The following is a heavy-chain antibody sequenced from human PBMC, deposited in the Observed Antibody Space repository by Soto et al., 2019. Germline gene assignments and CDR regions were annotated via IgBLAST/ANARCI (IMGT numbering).Heavy chain of an antibody. Sequence: EVQLLESGGGLVQPGVSLRLSCADSGFTFSSYAMSWVRQAPGKGLEWVSAISGSGGSTYYADSVKGRFTISRDNSKYTLSLQMNSMRGEDTAIYYCAKTWAKYCSGGSGYSFGIPTPFDPWGQGTLVTVSS. CDR1: GFTFSSYA. V-gene: IGHV3-23*01. D-gene: IGHD2-15*01. CDR3: AKTWAKYCSGGSGYSFGIPTPFDP. CDR2: ISGSGGST. J-gene: IGHJ5*02.